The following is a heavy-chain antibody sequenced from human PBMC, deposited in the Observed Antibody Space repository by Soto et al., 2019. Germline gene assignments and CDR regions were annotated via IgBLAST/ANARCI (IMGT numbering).Heavy chain of an antibody. J-gene: IGHJ4*02. Sequence: SETLSLTCTVSGGSISTYYWNWIRQPPGKGLESIGYIYYSGSANYSPSLKSRVTISVDTSKNEFSLKLSSVTAAGTAMYYCERDDRDHTTSPAPDHWVQGTLVTVSS. CDR2: IYYSGSA. CDR1: GGSISTYY. V-gene: IGHV4-59*01. CDR3: ERDDRDHTTSPAPDH. D-gene: IGHD3-22*01.